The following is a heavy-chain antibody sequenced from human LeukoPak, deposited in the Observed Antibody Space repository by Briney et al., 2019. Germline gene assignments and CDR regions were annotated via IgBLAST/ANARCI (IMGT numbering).Heavy chain of an antibody. D-gene: IGHD3-22*01. Sequence: PGGSLRLSCATSRFIFSSYWMTWVRRTPGKGLEWVASINQDGSDKYYVDSVKGRFTISRDNAKKSLYLEMSSLRAEDTAVYYCARVLTGTDSSGYPYYFDYWGQGTLVTVSS. CDR1: RFIFSSYW. CDR2: INQDGSDK. V-gene: IGHV3-7*01. J-gene: IGHJ4*02. CDR3: ARVLTGTDSSGYPYYFDY.